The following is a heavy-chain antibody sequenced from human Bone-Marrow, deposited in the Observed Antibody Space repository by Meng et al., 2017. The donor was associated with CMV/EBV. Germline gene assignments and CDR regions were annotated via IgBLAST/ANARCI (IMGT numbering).Heavy chain of an antibody. CDR2: IYYRGNT. J-gene: IGHJ4*02. D-gene: IGHD3-3*01. CDR1: GCYY. V-gene: IGHV4-31*02. Sequence: GCYYWSWIRQHPGKGLGWIGHIYYRGNTYYSASLRSRLDISIDTSKSQFSLTLTSMTAADTAVYYCARAVRSDFDFWSGPYCFDYWGQGTLVTVSS. CDR3: ARAVRSDFDFWSGPYCFDY.